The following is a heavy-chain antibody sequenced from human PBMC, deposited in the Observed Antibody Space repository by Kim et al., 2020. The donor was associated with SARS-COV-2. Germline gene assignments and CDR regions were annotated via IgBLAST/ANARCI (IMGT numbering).Heavy chain of an antibody. V-gene: IGHV5-51*01. D-gene: IGHD2-21*01. CDR3: ASSYQGWFDP. Sequence: TRYSPSFQGQVTISADKSISTAYLQWGSLKASDTAMYYCASSYQGWFDPWGQGTLVTVSS. CDR2: T. J-gene: IGHJ5*02.